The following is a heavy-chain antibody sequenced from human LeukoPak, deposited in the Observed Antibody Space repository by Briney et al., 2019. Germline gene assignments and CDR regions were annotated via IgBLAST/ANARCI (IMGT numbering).Heavy chain of an antibody. D-gene: IGHD4-17*01. J-gene: IGHJ4*02. CDR1: GFTFSSYA. V-gene: IGHV3-23*01. CDR2: ISGSGGST. CDR3: ARVYGDRGYYFDY. Sequence: GGSLRLSCAASGFTFSSYAMSWVRQAPGKGLEWVSAISGSGGSTYYADSVKGRLTISRDNSKNTLYLQMNSLRAEDTAVYYCARVYGDRGYYFDYWGQGTLVTVSS.